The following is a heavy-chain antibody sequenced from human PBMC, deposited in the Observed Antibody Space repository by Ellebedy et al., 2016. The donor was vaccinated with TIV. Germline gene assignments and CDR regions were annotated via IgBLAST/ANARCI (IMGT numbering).Heavy chain of an antibody. Sequence: SVKVSXXASGGIFSSYGISWVRQAPGQGLEWMGGIIPIFGTPNYAQKFQGRVTITADESTTTVYMELSSLRSEDTAVYFCAREPLRPSHWFDPWGQGTLVTVSS. CDR1: GGIFSSYG. V-gene: IGHV1-69*13. CDR3: AREPLRPSHWFDP. J-gene: IGHJ5*02. CDR2: IIPIFGTP.